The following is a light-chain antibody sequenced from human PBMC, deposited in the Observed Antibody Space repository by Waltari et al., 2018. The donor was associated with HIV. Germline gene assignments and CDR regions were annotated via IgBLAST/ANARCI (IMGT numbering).Light chain of an antibody. V-gene: IGLV2-14*01. CDR1: SRDVGRYNY. J-gene: IGLJ3*02. CDR2: EVS. Sequence: QSALTQPASVSGSPGQSLTISCTGTSRDVGRYNYVSWYQQHPGKAPKLMIYEVSNRPSGVSNRFSGSKSGNTASLTISGLQAEDEADYYCSSYASSSTPNWVFGGGTKLTVL. CDR3: SSYASSSTPNWV.